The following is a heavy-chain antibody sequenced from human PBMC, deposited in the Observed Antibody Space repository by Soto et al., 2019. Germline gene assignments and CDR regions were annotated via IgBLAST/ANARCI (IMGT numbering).Heavy chain of an antibody. D-gene: IGHD2-8*02. V-gene: IGHV2-5*02. Sequence: SGPTLVNPTQTLTLTCTFSGFSINSDGVGVGWIRQPPGKALECLAVIYWDDDKRYSPSLKSRLTITKDTSKNQVVLTMTNMDPVDTATYFCAHRHRFCSGGVCPAYSFVHCGQGTLVTVSS. CDR2: IYWDDDK. CDR1: GFSINSDGVG. J-gene: IGHJ4*02. CDR3: AHRHRFCSGGVCPAYSFVH.